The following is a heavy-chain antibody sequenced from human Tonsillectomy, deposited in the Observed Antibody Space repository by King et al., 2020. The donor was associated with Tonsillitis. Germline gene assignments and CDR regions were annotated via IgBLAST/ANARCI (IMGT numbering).Heavy chain of an antibody. CDR1: GFIFSSHG. V-gene: IGHV3-30*18. CDR3: AKEPRPVAGAEYFQH. D-gene: IGHD6-19*01. CDR2: ISYDGSNK. Sequence: VQLVESGGGVVQPGRSLRLSCAASGFIFSSHGMHWVRQAPGKGLEWVAAISYDGSNKYYADSVKGRFTISRDNSKKTWYLQMNSLRAEDTAVYYCAKEPRPVAGAEYFQHWGQGTLVTVSS. J-gene: IGHJ1*01.